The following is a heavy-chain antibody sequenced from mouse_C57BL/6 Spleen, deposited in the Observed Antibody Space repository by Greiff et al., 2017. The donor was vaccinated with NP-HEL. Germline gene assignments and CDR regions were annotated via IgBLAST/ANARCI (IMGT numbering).Heavy chain of an antibody. D-gene: IGHD2-2*01. V-gene: IGHV1-18*01. CDR1: GYTFTDYN. J-gene: IGHJ1*03. CDR3: ARSGRLRRDWYFDV. Sequence: VQLQQSGPELVKPGASVKIPCKASGYTFTDYNMDWVKQSHGKSLEWIGDINPNNGGTIYNQKFKGKATLTVDKSSSTAYMELRSLTSEDTAVYYCARSGRLRRDWYFDVWGTGTTVTVSS. CDR2: INPNNGGT.